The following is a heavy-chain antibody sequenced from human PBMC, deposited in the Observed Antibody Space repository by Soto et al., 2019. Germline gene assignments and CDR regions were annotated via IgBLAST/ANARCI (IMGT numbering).Heavy chain of an antibody. J-gene: IGHJ3*02. Sequence: ASVNVSCKASGYTFPSYGIIWVRQAPGQGLEWMGWISAYNGNTNYAQKLQGRVTMTTDTSTSTAYMELRSLRSDDTAVYYCAREYYYDSSGYYVNAFDIWGQGTMVTVSS. CDR1: GYTFPSYG. D-gene: IGHD3-22*01. CDR2: ISAYNGNT. V-gene: IGHV1-18*01. CDR3: AREYYYDSSGYYVNAFDI.